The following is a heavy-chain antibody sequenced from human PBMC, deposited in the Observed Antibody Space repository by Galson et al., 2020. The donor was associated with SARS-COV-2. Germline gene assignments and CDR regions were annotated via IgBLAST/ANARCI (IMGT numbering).Heavy chain of an antibody. V-gene: IGHV1-46*01. Sequence: ASVKVSCKASGYTFTSYYMHWVRQAPGQGLEWMGIINPSGGSTSYAQKFQGRVTMTRDTSTSTVYMELSSLRSEDTAVYYCARDGPVVGATPGYYFDYWGQGTLVTVSS. J-gene: IGHJ4*02. CDR3: ARDGPVVGATPGYYFDY. D-gene: IGHD1-26*01. CDR2: INPSGGST. CDR1: GYTFTSYY.